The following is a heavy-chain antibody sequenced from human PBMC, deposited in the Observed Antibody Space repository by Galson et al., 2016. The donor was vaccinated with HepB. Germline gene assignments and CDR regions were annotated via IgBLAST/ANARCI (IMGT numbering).Heavy chain of an antibody. CDR3: AREAPIAAPGANDC. CDR1: GFTLSTYA. J-gene: IGHJ4*02. V-gene: IGHV3-33*08. D-gene: IGHD6-13*01. Sequence: SLRLSCAASGFTLSTYAMTWVRQAPGKGLEWVAVIWYDGSNKYYGDSVKGRFTISRDNSKNTLYLQMNSLRAEDTAIYYCAREAPIAAPGANDCWGQGTQVTVSS. CDR2: IWYDGSNK.